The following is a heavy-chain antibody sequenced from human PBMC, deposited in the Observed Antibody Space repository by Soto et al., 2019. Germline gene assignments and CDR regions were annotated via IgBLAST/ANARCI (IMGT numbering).Heavy chain of an antibody. J-gene: IGHJ4*02. D-gene: IGHD2-2*01. CDR2: MSYDGSDK. V-gene: IGHV3-30-3*01. Sequence: QVQLVESGGGVVQPGRSLRLSCAASGFSFRSYAMHWVRQAPGKGLEWVAVMSYDGSDKDYADSVKGRFTIYRDNSKNTLYLQMSSLRAEDTAVYYCARAGLDTPALEYWGQGTLVTVSS. CDR1: GFSFRSYA. CDR3: ARAGLDTPALEY.